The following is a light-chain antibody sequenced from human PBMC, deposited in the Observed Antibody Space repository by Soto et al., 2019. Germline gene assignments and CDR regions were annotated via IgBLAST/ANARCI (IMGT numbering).Light chain of an antibody. J-gene: IGKJ2*01. CDR3: QQYNNWPST. V-gene: IGKV3-15*01. CDR1: EPISAN. CDR2: GAT. Sequence: EIVMTQSPGTLSVSPGERATFSCRASEPISANLACYQQKPGQAPKLLIFGATSRASGVPARFSGSGSVTDYSLTISSPQSEDFAVYYCQQYNNWPSTFGQGTKLEIK.